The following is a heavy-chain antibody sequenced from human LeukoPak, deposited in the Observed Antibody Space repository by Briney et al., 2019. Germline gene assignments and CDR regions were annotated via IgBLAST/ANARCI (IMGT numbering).Heavy chain of an antibody. D-gene: IGHD2-2*01. CDR2: IIPIFGTA. J-gene: IGHJ3*02. V-gene: IGHV1-69*05. CDR3: ARGVGSVVVVPAATLNDAFDI. Sequence: ASVKVSCKASGGTFSSYAISWVRQAPGQGLEWMGGIIPIFGTANYAQKFQGGVTITTDESTSTAYMELSSLRSEDTAVYYCARGVGSVVVVPAATLNDAFDIWGQGTMVTVSS. CDR1: GGTFSSYA.